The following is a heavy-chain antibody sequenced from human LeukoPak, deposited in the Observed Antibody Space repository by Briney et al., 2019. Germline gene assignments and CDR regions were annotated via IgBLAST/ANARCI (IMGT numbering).Heavy chain of an antibody. J-gene: IGHJ6*02. CDR3: AKASSRYYYYGMDV. CDR1: GFTFSSYA. V-gene: IGHV3-23*01. D-gene: IGHD6-13*01. CDR2: ISGSGGST. Sequence: GGSQRLSRAASGFTFSSYAMSWVRQAPGKGLEWVSAISGSGGSTYYADSVKGRFTISRDNSKNTLYLQMNSLRAEDTAVYYCAKASSRYYYYGMDVWGQGTTVTVSS.